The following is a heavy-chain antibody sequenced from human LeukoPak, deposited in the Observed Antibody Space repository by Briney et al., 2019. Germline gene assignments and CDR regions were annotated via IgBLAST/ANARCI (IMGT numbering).Heavy chain of an antibody. CDR3: ATSSSGGPFDY. CDR2: TYYRSKWYN. Sequence: SQTLSLTCAISGDSVSSNSATWYWIRQSPSRGLEWLGRTYYRSKWYNDYAVSVKSRITINPDTSKNQFSLHLNSVTPEDTALYFCATSSSGGPFDYWGQGTLVTVSS. V-gene: IGHV6-1*01. D-gene: IGHD6-19*01. J-gene: IGHJ4*02. CDR1: GDSVSSNSAT.